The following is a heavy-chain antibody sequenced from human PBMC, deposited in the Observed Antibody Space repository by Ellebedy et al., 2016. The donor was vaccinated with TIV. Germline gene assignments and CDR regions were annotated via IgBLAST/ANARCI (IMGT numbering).Heavy chain of an antibody. CDR1: GYKFTSYG. CDR2: ISAFNGDT. CDR3: ARGFYERFDP. V-gene: IGHV1-18*04. D-gene: IGHD2/OR15-2a*01. Sequence: ASVKVSCKASGYKFTSYGISWVRQAPGQGLEWMGWISAFNGDTNYAQKFQGRVTMTTDTFTSTAYMELRNLTSDDTAGYYCARGFYERFDPWGQGTLVTVSS. J-gene: IGHJ5*02.